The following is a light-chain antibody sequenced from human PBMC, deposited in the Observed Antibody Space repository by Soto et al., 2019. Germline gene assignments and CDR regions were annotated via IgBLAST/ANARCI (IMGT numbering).Light chain of an antibody. CDR1: QSVNSY. J-gene: IGKJ4*01. Sequence: ETVMTQSPATLSVSPGERATLSCRAGQSVNSYLAWYQQKPGQAPRLLIRGASARATGIPARFSGSGSGTEFTLTISSLQSEDFAVHYCQQYNQWPLTFGGGTKV. CDR3: QQYNQWPLT. CDR2: GAS. V-gene: IGKV3-15*01.